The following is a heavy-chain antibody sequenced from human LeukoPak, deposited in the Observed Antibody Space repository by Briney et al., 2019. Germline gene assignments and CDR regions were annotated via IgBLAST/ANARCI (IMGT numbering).Heavy chain of an antibody. V-gene: IGHV4-30-4*01. CDR3: ARGREPHAMFDY. CDR2: IYYSGST. J-gene: IGHJ4*02. CDR1: GGSISSGDYY. D-gene: IGHD1-26*01. Sequence: SETLSLTCTVSGGSISSGDYYWSWICQPPGKGLEWIGYIYYSGSTYYNPSLKSRVTISVDTSKNQFSLKLSSVTAADTAVYYCARGREPHAMFDYWGQGTLVTVSS.